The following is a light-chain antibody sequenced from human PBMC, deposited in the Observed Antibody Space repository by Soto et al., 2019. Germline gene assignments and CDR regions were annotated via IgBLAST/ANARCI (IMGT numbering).Light chain of an antibody. CDR1: QDININ. Sequence: DIQMTQSPSSLSASVGDRVTITCQASQDININLNWYQHKPGEVPRLLIFDASNLETGVPSRFSGSGSGTDFTFTISSLQTEDFATYFCQQYDDLPITFGQGTRLEIK. CDR2: DAS. V-gene: IGKV1-33*01. CDR3: QQYDDLPIT. J-gene: IGKJ5*01.